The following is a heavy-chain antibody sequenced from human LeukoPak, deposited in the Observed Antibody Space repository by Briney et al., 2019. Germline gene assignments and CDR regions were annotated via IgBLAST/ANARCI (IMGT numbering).Heavy chain of an antibody. CDR1: GFTSSSYA. CDR3: AKAAAAPGFDF. Sequence: GGSLRPSCAASGFTSSSYALNWVRQAPGKGLEWVATVSGSGDRMYHADSVKGRFTISRDNSKNTIYLQMNSLRAEDTALYYCAKAAAAPGFDFWGQGTLVTVSS. CDR2: VSGSGDRM. V-gene: IGHV3-23*01. J-gene: IGHJ4*02. D-gene: IGHD6-13*01.